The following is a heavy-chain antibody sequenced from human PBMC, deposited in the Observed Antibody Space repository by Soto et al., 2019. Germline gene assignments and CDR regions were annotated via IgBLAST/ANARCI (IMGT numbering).Heavy chain of an antibody. V-gene: IGHV4-61*01. Sequence: KPSETLSLTCTVSGGSVSSGSYYWSWIRQPPGKGLEWIGYIYYSGSTNYNPSLKSRVTISVDTSKNQFSLKLSSVTAADTAVYYCARATYYYDSSGYYNWFDPWGQGTLVTISS. CDR3: ARATYYYDSSGYYNWFDP. J-gene: IGHJ5*02. CDR1: GGSVSSGSYY. CDR2: IYYSGST. D-gene: IGHD3-22*01.